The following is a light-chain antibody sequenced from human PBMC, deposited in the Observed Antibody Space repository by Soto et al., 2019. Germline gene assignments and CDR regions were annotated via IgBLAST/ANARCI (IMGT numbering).Light chain of an antibody. J-gene: IGKJ1*01. Sequence: DIQMTQSPSSLSASVGDRVTITCRASENIFSYVNWYQQKSGKAPKRLIYAASSLQSGVPSRFSGSGSGTEFTLTISSLQPEDFAIYYCLQHNTYPLTFGQGTKVDIK. CDR3: LQHNTYPLT. CDR2: AAS. V-gene: IGKV1-17*01. CDR1: ENIFSY.